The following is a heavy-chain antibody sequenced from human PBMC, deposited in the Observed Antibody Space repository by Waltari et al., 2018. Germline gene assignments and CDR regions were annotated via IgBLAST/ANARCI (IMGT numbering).Heavy chain of an antibody. Sequence: VQLQQWGAGLLKPSETLSLTCAVYGGSFSGYSWSWIRQPPGKGMGWIGETKQRGSPNSTTPLKSRVTISVDTSKNQFSLKLSSVTAADTAVYYCARRRNKQLAPQFGYWGQGTLVTVSS. V-gene: IGHV4-34*01. CDR2: TKQRGSP. J-gene: IGHJ4*02. CDR3: ARRRNKQLAPQFGY. D-gene: IGHD6-6*01. CDR1: GGSFSGYS.